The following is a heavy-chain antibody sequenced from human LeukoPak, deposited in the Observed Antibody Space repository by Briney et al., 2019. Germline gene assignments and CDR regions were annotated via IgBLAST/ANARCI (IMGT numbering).Heavy chain of an antibody. J-gene: IGHJ3*02. CDR1: GYSFTSYW. V-gene: IGHV5-51*01. Sequence: GESLKISCKGSGYSFTSYWIGWVRQMPGKGLEWMGIIYPGDSDTRYSPSFQGQVTISADKSISTAYLQWSSLKASDTAMYYCATTNVTNVDAFDIWGQGTMVTVSS. D-gene: IGHD2-8*01. CDR2: IYPGDSDT. CDR3: ATTNVTNVDAFDI.